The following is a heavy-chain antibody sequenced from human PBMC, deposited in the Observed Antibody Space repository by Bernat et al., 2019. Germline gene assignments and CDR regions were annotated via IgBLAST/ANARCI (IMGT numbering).Heavy chain of an antibody. CDR1: GFTFSSYS. J-gene: IGHJ4*02. CDR2: ISSSSSYI. Sequence: VQLVESGGGLVKPGGSLRLSCAASGFTFSSYSMNWVRQAPGKGLEWVSYISSSSSYIYYADSVKGRFTISRDNAKNSLYLQMNSLRAEDMAVYYCARGEYSSSSGAEHWGQGTLVTVSS. CDR3: ARGEYSSSSGAEH. V-gene: IGHV3-21*05. D-gene: IGHD6-6*01.